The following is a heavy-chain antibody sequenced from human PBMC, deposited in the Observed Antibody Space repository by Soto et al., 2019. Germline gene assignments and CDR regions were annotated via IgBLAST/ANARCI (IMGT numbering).Heavy chain of an antibody. D-gene: IGHD4-17*01. CDR3: ATDGLLNYGGNSV. V-gene: IGHV1-69*13. CDR1: GGTFSSYA. Sequence: SVKVSCKASGGTFSSYAISWVRQAPGQGLEWMGGIIPIFGTANYAQKFQGRVTITADESTSTAYMELSSLRSEDTAVYYCATDGLLNYGGNSVWGQGTMVTVSS. J-gene: IGHJ3*01. CDR2: IIPIFGTA.